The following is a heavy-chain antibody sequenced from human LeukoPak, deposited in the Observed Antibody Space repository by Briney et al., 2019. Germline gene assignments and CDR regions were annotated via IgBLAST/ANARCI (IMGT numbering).Heavy chain of an antibody. D-gene: IGHD6-19*01. CDR3: ARDRAAVAGTTDRGYYYYYMDV. CDR2: INHSGST. J-gene: IGHJ6*03. V-gene: IGHV4-34*01. CDR1: GGSFSGYY. Sequence: SSETLSLTCAVYGGSFSGYYWSWIRQPPGKGLEWIGEINHSGSTNYNPSLKSRVTISVDTSKNQFSLKLSSVTAADTAVYYCARDRAAVAGTTDRGYYYYYMDVWGKGTTVTVSS.